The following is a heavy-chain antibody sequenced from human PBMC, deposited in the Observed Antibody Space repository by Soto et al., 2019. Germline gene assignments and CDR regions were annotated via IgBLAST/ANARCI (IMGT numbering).Heavy chain of an antibody. CDR2: ISGSGGST. CDR1: GFTFSSYA. D-gene: IGHD3-9*01. V-gene: IGHV3-23*01. J-gene: IGHJ4*02. CDR3: AKDLSVLRYFDWLSGY. Sequence: GGSLRLSCAAYGFTFSSYAMSLVRQAPGKGMEWVSAISGSGGSTYYGDSVKGRFTISRDNSKNTLYLKMNSLRAEDTAVYYCAKDLSVLRYFDWLSGYWGQGTRGTVSS.